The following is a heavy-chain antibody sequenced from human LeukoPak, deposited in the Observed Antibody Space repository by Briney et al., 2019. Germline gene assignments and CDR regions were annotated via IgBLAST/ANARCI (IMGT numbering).Heavy chain of an antibody. J-gene: IGHJ4*02. Sequence: ASVKVSCKASGGTFSSYAISWVQQAPGQGLEWMGGIIPIFGTANYAQKFQGRVTITADESTSTAYMELSSLRSEDTAVYYCARDARSGTNLGFDYWGQGTLVTVSS. CDR1: GGTFSSYA. D-gene: IGHD4/OR15-4a*01. CDR2: IIPIFGTA. V-gene: IGHV1-69*01. CDR3: ARDARSGTNLGFDY.